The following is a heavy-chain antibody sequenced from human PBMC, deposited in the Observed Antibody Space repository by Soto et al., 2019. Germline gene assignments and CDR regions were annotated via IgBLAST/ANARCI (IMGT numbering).Heavy chain of an antibody. V-gene: IGHV1-3*01. J-gene: IGHJ4*02. CDR3: SREDY. Sequence: QVRFVQSGADVRKPGASVKVSCKASGYTFTNYFIHWVRQAPGQSLEWMGWISAGNGNTQYSQKFQGRVTITRDTSASTVYLELSSLTSEDTAVYYCSREDYWGPGTLVTVSS. CDR2: ISAGNGNT. CDR1: GYTFTNYF.